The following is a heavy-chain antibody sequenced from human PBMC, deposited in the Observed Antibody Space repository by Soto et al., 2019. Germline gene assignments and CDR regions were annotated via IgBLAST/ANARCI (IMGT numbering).Heavy chain of an antibody. Sequence: ASVKVSCKASGYTFTDYYMHWVRQAPGRGLEWMGWINPNSGGTNYAQNFQGWVTMTRDTSISTAYMELSRLRSDDTAVYYCASGSGPGTTPFDYWGQGTLVTVSS. J-gene: IGHJ4*02. CDR2: INPNSGGT. V-gene: IGHV1-2*04. D-gene: IGHD1-1*01. CDR3: ASGSGPGTTPFDY. CDR1: GYTFTDYY.